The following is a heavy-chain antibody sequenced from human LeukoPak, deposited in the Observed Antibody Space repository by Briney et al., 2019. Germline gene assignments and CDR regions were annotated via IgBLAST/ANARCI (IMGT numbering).Heavy chain of an antibody. Sequence: SVKVSCKASGYTFTGYYIHWVRQAPGQGLEWMAWINPNSGATNYAQKFQGRVTMTRDTSISTAYMELSRLTSDDTAVYFCARGRFGEWDNWFDPWGQGTLVTVSS. D-gene: IGHD3-10*01. V-gene: IGHV1-2*02. CDR3: ARGRFGEWDNWFDP. CDR2: INPNSGAT. CDR1: GYTFTGYY. J-gene: IGHJ5*02.